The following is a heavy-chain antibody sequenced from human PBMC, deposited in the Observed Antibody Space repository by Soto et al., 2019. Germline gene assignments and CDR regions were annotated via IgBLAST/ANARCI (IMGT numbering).Heavy chain of an antibody. J-gene: IGHJ4*02. D-gene: IGHD2-8*02. Sequence: SETLSLTCTVSNGSISNYYWGWIRQPPGTGLEWIGYISYSGNTNYSPSLKSRVTISVDTSKNQFSLKLTSVTAADTAVYYCARDKITGLFDYWGQGTLVTVSS. V-gene: IGHV4-59*12. CDR3: ARDKITGLFDY. CDR1: NGSISNYY. CDR2: ISYSGNT.